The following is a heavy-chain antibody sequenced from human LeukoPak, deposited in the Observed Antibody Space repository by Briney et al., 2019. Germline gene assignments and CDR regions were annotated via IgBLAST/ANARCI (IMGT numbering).Heavy chain of an antibody. CDR1: GFTFSSYS. J-gene: IGHJ3*02. CDR2: ISSSSSYI. V-gene: IGHV3-21*01. CDR3: ARRATFIAALNPNDAFDI. Sequence: PGGSLSLSCAASGFTFSSYSMNWVRQAPGKGLEWVSSISSSSSYIYYADSVKGRFTISRDNAKNSLYLQMNSLRAEDTAVYYCARRATFIAALNPNDAFDIWGQGTMVTVSS. D-gene: IGHD6-13*01.